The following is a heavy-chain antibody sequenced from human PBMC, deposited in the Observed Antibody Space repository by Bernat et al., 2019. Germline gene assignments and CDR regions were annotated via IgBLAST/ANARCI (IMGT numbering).Heavy chain of an antibody. J-gene: IGHJ4*02. V-gene: IGHV3-30-3*01. D-gene: IGHD6-13*01. CDR2: ISYDGSNK. Sequence: QVQLVVSGGGVVQPGRSLRLSCAASGFTFSSYAMHWVRQAPGKGLEGVAVISYDGSNKYYADSVKGRFTISRDNSKNTLYLQMNSLRAEDTAVYYCARALSTIAAAGKTDDYWGQGTFVTVSS. CDR1: GFTFSSYA. CDR3: ARALSTIAAAGKTDDY.